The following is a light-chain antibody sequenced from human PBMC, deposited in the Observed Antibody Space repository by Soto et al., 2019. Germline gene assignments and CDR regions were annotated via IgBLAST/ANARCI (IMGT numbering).Light chain of an antibody. CDR3: QQFDNLPLT. Sequence: DIQMTQSLSSLSASVGDRATITCQANQDINNSLNWYQQRPGEAPKLLIYDASILEAGVPSRFSGSGFGTTFTLTISSLQPEDFATYYCQQFDNLPLTFGGGTKVELK. CDR2: DAS. J-gene: IGKJ4*01. V-gene: IGKV1-33*01. CDR1: QDINNS.